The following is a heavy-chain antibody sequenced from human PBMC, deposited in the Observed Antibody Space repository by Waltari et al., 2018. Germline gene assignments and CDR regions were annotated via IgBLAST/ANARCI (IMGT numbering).Heavy chain of an antibody. CDR1: GLTTSSDW. Sequence: EVQLVESGGDLVQPGGSPRLSCAPSGLTTSSDWLARVHQPSGKGLVWVSRISPDGTKTYYADSVKGRFSISRDNAKNTLYLQMNTLKVEDTATYYCVRNDGSVYGKFDCWGQGTPVTVSS. J-gene: IGHJ4*02. D-gene: IGHD1-1*01. CDR3: VRNDGSVYGKFDC. CDR2: ISPDGTKT. V-gene: IGHV3-74*01.